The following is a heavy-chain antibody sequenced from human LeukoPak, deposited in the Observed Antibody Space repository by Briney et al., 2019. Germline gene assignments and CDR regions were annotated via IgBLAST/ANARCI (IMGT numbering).Heavy chain of an antibody. CDR2: IYYSGST. J-gene: IGHJ4*02. CDR1: GGSISSYY. Sequence: SETLSLTCTVSGGSISSYYWSWLRQPPGKGLEWIGYIYYSGSTNYNPSLKSRVTISVDTSKNQFSLKLSSVTAADTAVYYCARIREVEMATVYFDYWGQGTLVTVSS. D-gene: IGHD5-24*01. CDR3: ARIREVEMATVYFDY. V-gene: IGHV4-59*01.